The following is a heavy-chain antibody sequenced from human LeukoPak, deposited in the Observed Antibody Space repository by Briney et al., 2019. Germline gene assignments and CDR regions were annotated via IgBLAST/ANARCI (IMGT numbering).Heavy chain of an antibody. CDR3: AIIMITFGGVPPTDY. CDR1: GFTFSSYA. Sequence: PGGSLRLSCAASGFTFSSYAMSWVRQAPGKGLEWVSAISGSGGSTYYADSVKGRFTISRGNSKNTLYLQMNSLRAEDTAVYYCAIIMITFGGVPPTDYWGQGTLVTVSS. V-gene: IGHV3-23*01. D-gene: IGHD3-16*01. CDR2: ISGSGGST. J-gene: IGHJ4*02.